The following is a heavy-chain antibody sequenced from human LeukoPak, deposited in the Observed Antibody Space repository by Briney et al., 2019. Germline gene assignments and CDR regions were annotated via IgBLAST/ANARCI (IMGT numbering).Heavy chain of an antibody. J-gene: IGHJ4*02. CDR3: ARENSSSWEVYFDY. V-gene: IGHV3-30*02. CDR1: GFTFSSYG. Sequence: GGSLRLSCAASGFTFSSYGMHWVRQAPGKGLEWVAFIRYDGSNKYYADSVKGRFTISRDNSKNTLYLQMNSLRAEDTAVYYCARENSSSWEVYFDYWGQGTLVTVSS. CDR2: IRYDGSNK. D-gene: IGHD6-13*01.